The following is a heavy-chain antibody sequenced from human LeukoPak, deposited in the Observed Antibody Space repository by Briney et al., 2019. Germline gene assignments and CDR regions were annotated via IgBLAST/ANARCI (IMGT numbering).Heavy chain of an antibody. CDR1: GGSISSSSYY. CDR2: IYYSGST. J-gene: IGHJ4*02. Sequence: SETLSLTCTVSGGSISSSSYYWGWIRQPPGKGLEWIGSIYYSGSTYYNPSLKSRVTISVDTSKNQFSLKLSSVTAADTAVYYCARAPLRRPGHYFDYWGQGTLVTVSS. CDR3: ARAPLRRPGHYFDY. D-gene: IGHD4-17*01. V-gene: IGHV4-39*07.